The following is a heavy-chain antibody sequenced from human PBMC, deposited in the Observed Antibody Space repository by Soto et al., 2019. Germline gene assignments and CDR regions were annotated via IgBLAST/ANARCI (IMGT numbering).Heavy chain of an antibody. V-gene: IGHV4-39*01. Sequence: SETLSLTCTVSGGSISSSSYYWGWIRQPPGKGLEWIGSIYYSGSTYYNQSLKSRVTISVDTSKNKFSLKLSSVTAADTAVYYCARQGFSWLRFNWFDPWGQGTLVTVSS. CDR2: IYYSGST. D-gene: IGHD5-12*01. CDR3: ARQGFSWLRFNWFDP. CDR1: GGSISSSSYY. J-gene: IGHJ5*02.